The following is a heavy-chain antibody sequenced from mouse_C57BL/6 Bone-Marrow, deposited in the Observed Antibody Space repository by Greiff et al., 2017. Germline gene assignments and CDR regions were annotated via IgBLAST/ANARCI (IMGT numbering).Heavy chain of an antibody. CDR2: LDPETGGT. CDR1: GYTITDYA. D-gene: IGHD1-1*01. J-gene: IGHJ2*01. CDR3: TLYGSYYFDY. V-gene: IGHV1-15*01. Sequence: QVQLQQSGAELVRPGASVTLSCKASGYTITDYALHWVKQTPVPGLEWIGALDPETGGTAYNQKFKGKAILTADKSSSTAYMELLSLTSEYSAVYYCTLYGSYYFDYWRQGTTLTASS.